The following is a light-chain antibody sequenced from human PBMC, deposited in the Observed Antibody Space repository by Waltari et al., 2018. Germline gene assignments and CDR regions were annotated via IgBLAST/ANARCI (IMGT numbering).Light chain of an antibody. CDR3: RQYGSSPHT. Sequence: EIVLTQSPGTLSLSPGERANLSCRASQTVTSSYLGWYQQKPGQAPRLLICGIFNRVTGIPDRFSGSGSGTDCTLTISRLEPEDFALYCCRQYGSSPHTFGQGTKVEIK. J-gene: IGKJ1*01. CDR1: QTVTSSY. CDR2: GIF. V-gene: IGKV3-20*01.